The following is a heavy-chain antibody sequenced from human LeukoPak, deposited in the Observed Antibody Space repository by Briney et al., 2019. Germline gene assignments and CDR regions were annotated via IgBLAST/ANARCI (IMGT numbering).Heavy chain of an antibody. D-gene: IGHD3-16*02. Sequence: PGRSLRLSCAASGFTFSSYGMHWVRQAPGKGLEWVAVISYDGSNKYYADSVKGRFTISRDNSKNTLYLQMNSLRAEDTAVYYCARDAYDYVWGSYRDYWGQGTLVTVSS. CDR2: ISYDGSNK. CDR3: ARDAYDYVWGSYRDY. J-gene: IGHJ4*02. CDR1: GFTFSSYG. V-gene: IGHV3-30*03.